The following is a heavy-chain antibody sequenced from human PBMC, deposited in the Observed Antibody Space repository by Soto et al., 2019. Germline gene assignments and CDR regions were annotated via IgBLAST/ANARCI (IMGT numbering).Heavy chain of an antibody. Sequence: EVQLVESGGGLVQPGGSLRLSCAASGFTFSSYSMNWVRQAPGKGLEWVSYISSSSSYIYYADSVKGRFTISRDNAKNSLYLQMNSLRAEDTAVYYCARGEPGSSLYYYGMDVWGQGTTVTVSS. J-gene: IGHJ6*02. CDR3: ARGEPGSSLYYYGMDV. CDR1: GFTFSSYS. V-gene: IGHV3-21*05. D-gene: IGHD6-6*01. CDR2: ISSSSSYI.